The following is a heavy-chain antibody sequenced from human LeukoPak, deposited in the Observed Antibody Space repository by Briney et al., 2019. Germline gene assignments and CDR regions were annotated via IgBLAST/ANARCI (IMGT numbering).Heavy chain of an antibody. D-gene: IGHD3-9*01. CDR1: GYSFTSYW. J-gene: IGHJ6*02. CDR3: ARLAYYDILTGYYYYYGMDV. Sequence: GESLKISCKGSGYSFTSYWIGWVRQMPGKGLEWMGIIYPGDSDTRYSPSFQGQVTISADKSISTAYLQRSSLKASDTAMYYCARLAYYDILTGYYYYYGMDVWGQGTTVTVSS. CDR2: IYPGDSDT. V-gene: IGHV5-51*01.